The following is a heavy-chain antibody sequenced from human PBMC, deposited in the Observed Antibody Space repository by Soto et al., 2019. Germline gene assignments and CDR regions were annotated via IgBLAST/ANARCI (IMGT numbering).Heavy chain of an antibody. CDR2: INHSGST. CDR1: GGSFSGYY. V-gene: IGHV4-34*01. Sequence: PSETLSLTCAVYGGSFSGYYWSWIRQPPGKGLEWIGEINHSGSTNYNPSLKSRVTISVDTSKNQFSLTLSSVTAADTAVYYCARGGVGVTTHYYYYYYGMDVWGQGTTVTVSS. J-gene: IGHJ6*02. D-gene: IGHD4-17*01. CDR3: ARGGVGVTTHYYYYYYGMDV.